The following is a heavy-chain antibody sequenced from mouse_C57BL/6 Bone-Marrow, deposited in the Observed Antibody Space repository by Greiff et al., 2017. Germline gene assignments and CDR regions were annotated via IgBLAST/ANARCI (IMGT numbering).Heavy chain of an antibody. CDR1: GFTFSDYG. CDR3: ARGYYAMDY. CDR2: ISSGSSTI. J-gene: IGHJ4*01. Sequence: EVKLQQSGGGLVKPGGSLKLSCAASGFTFSDYGMHWVRQAPEKGLEWVAYISSGSSTIYYADTVKGRFTISRDNAKNTLFLQMTSLRSEDTAMYYCARGYYAMDYWGQGTSVTVSS. V-gene: IGHV5-17*01.